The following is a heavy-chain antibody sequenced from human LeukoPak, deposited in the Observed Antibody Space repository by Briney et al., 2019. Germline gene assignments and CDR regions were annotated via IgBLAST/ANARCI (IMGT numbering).Heavy chain of an antibody. CDR2: IKQDGSEK. D-gene: IGHD1-20*01. V-gene: IGHV3-7*01. CDR3: ARLLVYNSGGEAFDH. CDR1: GFSFGRFA. J-gene: IGHJ4*02. Sequence: GRSLRLSCAASGFSFGRFAMHWVRQAPGKGLEWVANIKQDGSEKYYVDSVKGRFTISRDNAKNSLYLQMNSLRAEDTAVYYCARLLVYNSGGEAFDHWGQGTLVTVSS.